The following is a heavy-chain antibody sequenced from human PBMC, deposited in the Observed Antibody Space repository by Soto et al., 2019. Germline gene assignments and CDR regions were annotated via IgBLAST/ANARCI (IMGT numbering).Heavy chain of an antibody. CDR3: AKELRETGGYYFDC. J-gene: IGHJ4*02. CDR1: GFSFSKYG. Sequence: GGSLRLSCAASGFSFSKYGMHWVRQAPGKGREWVAEMSDDGSKKYYGDSVKGRFTISRDNSKNTLYLLMDSLRPEDTAMYYCAKELRETGGYYFDCWGQGTLVTVSS. D-gene: IGHD3-16*01. CDR2: MSDDGSKK. V-gene: IGHV3-30*18.